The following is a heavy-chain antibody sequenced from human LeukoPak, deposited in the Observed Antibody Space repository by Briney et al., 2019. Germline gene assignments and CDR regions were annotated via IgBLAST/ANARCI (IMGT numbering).Heavy chain of an antibody. D-gene: IGHD3-10*01. V-gene: IGHV3-48*03. CDR1: GFTFSSYE. Sequence: GGSLRLSCAASGFTFSSYEMNWVRQAPGKGLEWVSYISSSGSTIYYADSVKGRFTISRDNAKNSLYLQMNSLRAEDTAVYYCAAYYYGSGSYEWGQGTLVTVSS. CDR2: ISSSGSTI. CDR3: AAYYYGSGSYE. J-gene: IGHJ4*02.